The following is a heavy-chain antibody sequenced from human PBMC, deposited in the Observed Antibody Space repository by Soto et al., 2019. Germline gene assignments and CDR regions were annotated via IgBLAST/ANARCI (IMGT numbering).Heavy chain of an antibody. CDR3: ARVTRGDYLLTFSLRGMDV. CDR1: GGSFSNYY. Sequence: SETLSLTCAVYGGSFSNYYWSWIRQPPGKGLEWIGEINHTGNTNYNPSLKSRVTTSVDTSKKQFSLKLTSVTAADTAVYYCARVTRGDYLLTFSLRGMDVWGQGPPVTVSS. D-gene: IGHD4-17*01. CDR2: INHTGNT. V-gene: IGHV4-34*01. J-gene: IGHJ6*02.